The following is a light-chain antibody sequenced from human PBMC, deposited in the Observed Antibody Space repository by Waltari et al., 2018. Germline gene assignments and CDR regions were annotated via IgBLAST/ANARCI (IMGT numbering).Light chain of an antibody. V-gene: IGLV2-14*03. CDR3: SSYTSSDTYV. J-gene: IGLJ1*01. Sequence: QSALTQPASVSGSPGQSITISCTGTSSDVGGYNSVSWYQQHPVKAPKLMIYDVSNRPSGVSNRFFGSEFGNTASLTISGLQAEDEADYYCSSYTSSDTYVFGTGTKVTVL. CDR1: SSDVGGYNS. CDR2: DVS.